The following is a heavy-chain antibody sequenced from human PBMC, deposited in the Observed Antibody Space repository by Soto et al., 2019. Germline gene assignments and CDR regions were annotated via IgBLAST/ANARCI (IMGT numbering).Heavy chain of an antibody. Sequence: PGGSLRLSCAASGFTFSSYAMSWVRQAPGKGLEWVSAISGSGGSTYYADSMKGRFTISRDNSKNTLYLQMNSLRAEDTAVYYCAKGNYGDYVFYMDVWGKGTTVTVSS. CDR1: GFTFSSYA. J-gene: IGHJ6*03. CDR2: ISGSGGST. D-gene: IGHD4-17*01. CDR3: AKGNYGDYVFYMDV. V-gene: IGHV3-23*01.